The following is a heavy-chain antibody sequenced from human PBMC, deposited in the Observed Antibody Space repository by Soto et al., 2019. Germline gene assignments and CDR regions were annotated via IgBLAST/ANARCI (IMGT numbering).Heavy chain of an antibody. Sequence: SETLSLTCTVSGGSISSYYWSWIRQPPGKGLEWIGYIYYSGSTNYNPSPKSRVTISVDTSKNQFSLKLSSVTAADTAVYYCARAHSFYDMYMVYWGQGTLVTVPQ. D-gene: IGHD3-9*01. J-gene: IGHJ4*02. CDR3: ARAHSFYDMYMVY. V-gene: IGHV4-59*01. CDR1: GGSISSYY. CDR2: IYYSGST.